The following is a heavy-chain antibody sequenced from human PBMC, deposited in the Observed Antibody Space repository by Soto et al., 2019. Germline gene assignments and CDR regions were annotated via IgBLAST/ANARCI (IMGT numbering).Heavy chain of an antibody. D-gene: IGHD3-10*01. J-gene: IGHJ4*02. CDR2: IYYTGST. V-gene: IGHV4-31*03. CDR3: ARARYGELLPLDY. Sequence: QVQLQESGPGLVKPSQTLSLTCTVSGGSISSANYYWSWIRQHPGKGLEWIGYIYYTGSTYYNPSLRSRVTISGDTSVNQFSLKLTSVTAADTAVYYCARARYGELLPLDYWGQGTLVTVSS. CDR1: GGSISSANYY.